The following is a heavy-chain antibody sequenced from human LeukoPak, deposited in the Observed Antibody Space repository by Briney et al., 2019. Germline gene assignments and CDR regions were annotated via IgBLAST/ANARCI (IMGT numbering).Heavy chain of an antibody. V-gene: IGHV4-39*01. Sequence: SGALSLTFPVSWGSIISSRYYWGWIRPPPGKGLEWIGKMYYSGSTDYNPSLKRRVTISGDSSKNHVCLKVSSVTAGDTAVYYCPIVGLNAITMVRGAYRGGYWRQGTMPTVPS. CDR1: WGSIISSRYY. CDR3: PIVGLNAITMVRGAYRGGY. CDR2: MYYSGST. D-gene: IGHD3-10*01. J-gene: IGHJ4*02.